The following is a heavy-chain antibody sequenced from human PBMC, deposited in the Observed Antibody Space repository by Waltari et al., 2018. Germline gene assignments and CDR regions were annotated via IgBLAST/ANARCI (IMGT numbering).Heavy chain of an antibody. CDR1: GFTFSSYW. CDR3: ARTSSGGESDY. CDR2: INSDGSRT. J-gene: IGHJ4*02. Sequence: EVQLVESRGGLVQPGGSLSLSCAASGFTFSSYWMQWVRQAPGKGLVWVLRINSDGSRTSYADSVKGRFTISRDNAKNTLYLQMNSLRAEDTAVYYCARTSSGGESDYWGQGTLVTVSS. D-gene: IGHD2-21*01. V-gene: IGHV3-74*01.